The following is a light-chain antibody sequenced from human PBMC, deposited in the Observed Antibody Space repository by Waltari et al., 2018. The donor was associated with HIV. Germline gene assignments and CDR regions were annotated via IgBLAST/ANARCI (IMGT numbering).Light chain of an antibody. CDR2: DVT. CDR1: SSDIGAYTY. V-gene: IGLV2-8*01. J-gene: IGLJ2*01. CDR3: ASHAGSKDV. Sequence: QSAQTQPPSASGSPGQSVTIPCTGTSSDIGAYTYVPWFQQHPGKAPKLMIHDVTKRPSGVPDRFSGSKSGNTASLTVSGLQAEDEADYYCASHAGSKDVFGGGTRLTVL.